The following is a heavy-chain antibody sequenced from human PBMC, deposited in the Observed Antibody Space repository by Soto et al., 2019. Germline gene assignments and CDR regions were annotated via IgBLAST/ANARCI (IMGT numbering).Heavy chain of an antibody. J-gene: IGHJ4*02. CDR3: AKERSIAARRRDNYFDY. CDR2: ISGSGGST. V-gene: IGHV3-23*01. Sequence: GGSLRLSCAAPGFTFSSYAMSWVRQAPGKGLEWVSAISGSGGSTYYAESGKGRFTISRDNSKNTLYLQMNSLRAEDTAVYYCAKERSIAARRRDNYFDYWGQGTLVTVSS. D-gene: IGHD6-6*01. CDR1: GFTFSSYA.